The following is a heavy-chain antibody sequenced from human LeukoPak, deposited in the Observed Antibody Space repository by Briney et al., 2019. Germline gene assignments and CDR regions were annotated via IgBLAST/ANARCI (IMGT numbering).Heavy chain of an antibody. CDR1: GYTFTSYY. D-gene: IGHD3-10*01. CDR3: ARGTGSGSYYNITPSDWFDP. CDR2: INPSGGST. Sequence: GASVKVSCKASGYTFTSYYMHWVRQAPGQGLEWMGIINPSGGSTSYAQKFQGRVTMTRGTSTSTVYMELSSLRSEDTAVYYCARGTGSGSYYNITPSDWFDPWGQGTLVTVSS. V-gene: IGHV1-46*01. J-gene: IGHJ5*02.